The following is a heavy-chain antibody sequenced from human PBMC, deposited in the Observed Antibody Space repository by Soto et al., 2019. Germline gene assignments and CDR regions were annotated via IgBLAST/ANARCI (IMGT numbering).Heavy chain of an antibody. CDR2: IYHSGSP. J-gene: IGHJ4*02. V-gene: IGHV4-61*08. CDR3: AREFGSYPYYFVY. D-gene: IGHD1-26*01. Sequence: SKTLSLTCTVSGGSVSSGVYYWSWIRQPPGKGLEWIGYIYHSGSPNYNPSLKSRVTISVDTSKNQFSLKLSSVTAADTAVYYCAREFGSYPYYFVYWGQGTLVTVSS. CDR1: GGSVSSGVYY.